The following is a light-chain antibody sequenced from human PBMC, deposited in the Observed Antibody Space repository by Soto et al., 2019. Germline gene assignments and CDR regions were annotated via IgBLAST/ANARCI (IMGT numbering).Light chain of an antibody. J-gene: IGLJ2*01. V-gene: IGLV2-14*03. CDR1: SSDIGAYNF. CDR3: TSWTTSTTMR. Sequence: QSALTQPASVSGSPGQSITISCTGTSSDIGAYNFVSWYQQHPGKAPKLMLYDVNIRPSGVSNRFSGSKSGNTASLTISGLQAEDEADYYCTSWTTSTTMRFGGGTKLTFL. CDR2: DVN.